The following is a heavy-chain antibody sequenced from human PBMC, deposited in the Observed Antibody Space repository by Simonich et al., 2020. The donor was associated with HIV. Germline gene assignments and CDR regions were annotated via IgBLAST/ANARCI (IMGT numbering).Heavy chain of an antibody. CDR2: ISNMVSTI. CDR1: GFTFSSYE. Sequence: EVQLVESGGGLVLPGGSLRLSCAASGFTFSSYEMNWVRQAPGKELEWVSYISNMVSTIYYADSVKDRFTNTRDNAKNSLYLQMNSLGAEDTAVYYCASHVSSGWRNYFDYWGQGTLVTVSS. CDR3: ASHVSSGWRNYFDY. J-gene: IGHJ4*02. D-gene: IGHD6-19*01. V-gene: IGHV3-48*03.